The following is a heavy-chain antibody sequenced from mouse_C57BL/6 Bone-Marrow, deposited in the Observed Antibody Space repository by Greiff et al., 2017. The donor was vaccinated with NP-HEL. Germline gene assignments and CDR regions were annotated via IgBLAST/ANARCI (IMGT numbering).Heavy chain of an antibody. J-gene: IGHJ2*01. CDR2: ISNGGGST. D-gene: IGHD1-1*01. V-gene: IGHV5-12*01. CDR1: GFTFSDYY. Sequence: EVKLVESGGGLVQPGGSLKLSCAASGFTFSDYYMYWVRQTPEKRLEWVAYISNGGGSTYYPDTVKGRFTISRDNAKNTLYLQMGRLKSEDTAMYYCARRRVITTVVATGYFDYWGQGTTLTVSS. CDR3: ARRRVITTVVATGYFDY.